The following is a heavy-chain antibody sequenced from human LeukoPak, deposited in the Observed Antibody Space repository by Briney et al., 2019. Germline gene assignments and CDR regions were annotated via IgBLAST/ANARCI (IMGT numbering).Heavy chain of an antibody. CDR3: ARAGPYSSSWYSWGIYFDY. D-gene: IGHD6-13*01. Sequence: ASVKASCKASGYTVTSYAMNWVRQAPGQGLEWMGWINTNTGNPTYAQGFTGRFVFSLDTSVSTAYLQISSLKAEDTAVYYCARAGPYSSSWYSWGIYFDYWGQGTLVTVSS. V-gene: IGHV7-4-1*02. CDR2: INTNTGNP. J-gene: IGHJ4*02. CDR1: GYTVTSYA.